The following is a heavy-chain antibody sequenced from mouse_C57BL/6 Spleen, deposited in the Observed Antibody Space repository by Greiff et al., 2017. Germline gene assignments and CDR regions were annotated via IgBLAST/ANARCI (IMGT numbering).Heavy chain of an antibody. V-gene: IGHV3-6*01. Sequence: EVKLVESGPGLVKPSQSLSLTCSVTGYSITSGYYWNWIRQFPGNKLEWMGYISYDGSNNYNPSLKNRISITRDTSKNQFFLKLNSVTTEDTATYYCAREDYGYGLDYWGQGTTLTVSS. CDR3: AREDYGYGLDY. D-gene: IGHD2-2*01. CDR1: GYSITSGYY. J-gene: IGHJ2*01. CDR2: ISYDGSN.